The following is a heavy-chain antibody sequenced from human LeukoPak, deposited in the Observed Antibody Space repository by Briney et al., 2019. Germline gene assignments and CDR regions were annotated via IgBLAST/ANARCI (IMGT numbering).Heavy chain of an antibody. Sequence: SETLSLTCTISGGSVSDYYWSWIRQSPGKGLEWIGYIYHTGSTSYSPSLTSRVTISADTSQNQFSLKLSSVTAADTAVYYCARSSEGRYYYDSSGFSYYYYYMDVWGKGTTVTISS. CDR2: IYHTGST. D-gene: IGHD3-22*01. CDR3: ARSSEGRYYYDSSGFSYYYYYMDV. J-gene: IGHJ6*03. CDR1: GGSVSDYY. V-gene: IGHV4-59*02.